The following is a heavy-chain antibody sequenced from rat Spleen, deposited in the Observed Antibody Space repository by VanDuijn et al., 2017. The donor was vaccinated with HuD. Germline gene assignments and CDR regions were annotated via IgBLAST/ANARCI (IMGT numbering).Heavy chain of an antibody. CDR1: GFSLISYA. J-gene: IGHJ2*01. V-gene: IGHV2-13*01. CDR2: IWGNENT. CDR3: ARNYQGDYFDY. D-gene: IGHD1-4*01. Sequence: QVQLKESGPGLVQPSQTLSLTCTVSGFSLISYAVNWVRQPPGKGLEWMGLIWGNENTNYNSALKSRLSISRDTSKSQVFLKMNSLQTEDTAMYFCARNYQGDYFDYWGQGVMVTVSS.